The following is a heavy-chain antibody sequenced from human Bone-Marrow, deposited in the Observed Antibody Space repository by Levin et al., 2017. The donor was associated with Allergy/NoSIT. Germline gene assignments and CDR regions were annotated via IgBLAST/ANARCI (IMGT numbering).Heavy chain of an antibody. CDR2: IYYSGST. CDR1: GGSISSGDYY. V-gene: IGHV4-30-4*01. D-gene: IGHD4-11*01. Sequence: SQTLSLTCTVSGGSISSGDYYWSWIRQPPGKGLEWIGYIYYSGSTYYNPSLKSRVTISVDTSKNQFSLKLSSVTAADTAVYYCARGGLTSLKPEQKHYDYWGQGTLVTVSS. J-gene: IGHJ4*02. CDR3: ARGGLTSLKPEQKHYDY.